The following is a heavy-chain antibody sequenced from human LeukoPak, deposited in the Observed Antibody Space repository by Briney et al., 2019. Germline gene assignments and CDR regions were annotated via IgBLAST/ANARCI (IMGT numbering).Heavy chain of an antibody. J-gene: IGHJ4*02. CDR1: GFTFSNYW. D-gene: IGHD3-10*02. CDR2: TNNDGSST. Sequence: GGSLRLSCVASGFTFSNYWIHWVRQAPGKGLVWVSRTNNDGSSTTYADFVKGRFTSSRDNAMNTLYLQMDSLRAEDTAVYYCTRSVFPYYFDCWGQGTLVTVSS. V-gene: IGHV3-74*01. CDR3: TRSVFPYYFDC.